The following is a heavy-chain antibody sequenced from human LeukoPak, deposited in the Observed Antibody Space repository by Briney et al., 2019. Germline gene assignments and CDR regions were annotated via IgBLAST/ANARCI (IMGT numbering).Heavy chain of an antibody. J-gene: IGHJ3*02. CDR2: IYHSGST. CDR1: GGSISSSNW. Sequence: PSETLSLTCAVSGGSISSSNWWSWVRQPPGKGLEWIGEIYHSGSTNYNPSLKSRVTISVDKSKNQFSLKLSSVTAADTAVYYCAREHDSSGYYDAFDIWGQGTMVTVSS. CDR3: AREHDSSGYYDAFDI. D-gene: IGHD3-22*01. V-gene: IGHV4-4*02.